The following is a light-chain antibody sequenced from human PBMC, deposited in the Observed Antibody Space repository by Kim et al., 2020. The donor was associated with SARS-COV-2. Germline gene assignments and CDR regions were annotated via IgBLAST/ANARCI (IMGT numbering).Light chain of an antibody. Sequence: SSSLPPPPSFSFSPFPPSLLPCSGDKLGDKYACWYQQKPGQSPVLVIYQDSKRPSGIPERFSGSNSGNTATLTISGTQAMDEADYYCQAWDSSTEEVFGGGTQLTVL. CDR2: QDS. J-gene: IGLJ2*01. CDR1: KLGDKY. CDR3: QAWDSSTEEV. V-gene: IGLV3-1*01.